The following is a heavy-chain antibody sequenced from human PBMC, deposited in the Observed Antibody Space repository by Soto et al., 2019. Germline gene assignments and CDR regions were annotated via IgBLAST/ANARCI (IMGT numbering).Heavy chain of an antibody. CDR3: ARVLAARFGDAFDS. CDR2: IYRSGST. V-gene: IGHV4-30-2*01. D-gene: IGHD3-3*01. Sequence: SETLSLTCAVSGGSISSGGYSWSWIRQPPGKGLEWIGYIYRSGSTYYNPSLKSRVTISVDRSKNQFSLKLSSVTAADTAVYYCARVLAARFGDAFDSWGQGTMVT. J-gene: IGHJ3*02. CDR1: GGSISSGGYS.